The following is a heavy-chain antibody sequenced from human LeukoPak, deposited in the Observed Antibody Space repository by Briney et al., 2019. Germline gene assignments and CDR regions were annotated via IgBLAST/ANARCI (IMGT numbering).Heavy chain of an antibody. CDR1: GFTFTNYW. CDR3: ARLREIPVFGVVTKSTSYFDY. J-gene: IGHJ4*02. D-gene: IGHD3-3*01. CDR2: IKQDRSEK. Sequence: GGSLRLSCAASGFTFTNYWMSWVRQAPGKGLELVANIKQDRSEKYYVDSVRGRFTISRDNAKNSLYLQMNSLRAEDTAVYYCARLREIPVFGVVTKSTSYFDYWGQGTLVTVSS. V-gene: IGHV3-7*01.